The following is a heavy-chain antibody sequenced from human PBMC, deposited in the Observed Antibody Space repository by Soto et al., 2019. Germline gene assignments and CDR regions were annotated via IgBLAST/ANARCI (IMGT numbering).Heavy chain of an antibody. CDR2: INSDWSST. CDR1: GFTLNSNS. D-gene: IGHD6-19*01. CDR3: ARARIAVAGYDY. Sequence: GGSPRLCCELSGFTLNSNSMQWVRQAPGKGLVRVSRINSDWSSTSYAGSVKGRFTISRDKAKNTLYLQMNSLRDEDTAVYYWARARIAVAGYDYWGQGTLVTVSS. J-gene: IGHJ4*02. V-gene: IGHV3-74*01.